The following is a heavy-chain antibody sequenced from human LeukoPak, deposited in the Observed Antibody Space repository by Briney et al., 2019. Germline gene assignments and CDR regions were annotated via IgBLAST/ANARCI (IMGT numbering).Heavy chain of an antibody. Sequence: GASVKVSCKASGYTFTGYCMHWVRQAPGQGLEWMGWINPNSGGTNYAQKFQGRVTMTRDTSISTAYMELSRLRSDDTAVYYCARGHPYCSGGSCYFDVVGASPNWFDPWGQGTLVTVSS. D-gene: IGHD2-15*01. V-gene: IGHV1-2*02. CDR3: ARGHPYCSGGSCYFDVVGASPNWFDP. CDR1: GYTFTGYC. J-gene: IGHJ5*02. CDR2: INPNSGGT.